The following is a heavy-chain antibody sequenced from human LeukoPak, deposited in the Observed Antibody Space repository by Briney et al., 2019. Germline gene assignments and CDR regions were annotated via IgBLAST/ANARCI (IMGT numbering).Heavy chain of an antibody. J-gene: IGHJ6*03. V-gene: IGHV4-34*01. Sequence: KASETLSLTCAIYGGSFSGYSWTWIRQPPGKGLEWIGEFSHSGFPVYNPSLGGRVTISIDASKNQFSLKLNSVTAADTAVYYCARAKVGSLFPYYYYYYYMDVWGKGTTVTVSS. CDR3: ARAKVGSLFPYYYYYYYMDV. CDR1: GGSFSGYS. D-gene: IGHD2-15*01. CDR2: FSHSGFP.